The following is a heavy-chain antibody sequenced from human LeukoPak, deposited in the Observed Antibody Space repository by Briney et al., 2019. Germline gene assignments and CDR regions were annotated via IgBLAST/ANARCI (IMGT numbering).Heavy chain of an antibody. CDR2: ISWNSGSI. V-gene: IGHV3-9*01. CDR1: GFTFDDYA. J-gene: IGHJ4*02. Sequence: GRSLRLSCAASGFTFDDYAMHWVRQAPGKGLGWVSGISWNSGSIGYADSVKGRFTISRDNAKNSLYLQMNSLRAEDTALYYCAKGYYYDSSGYLDARNYFDYWGQGTLVTVSS. CDR3: AKGYYYDSSGYLDARNYFDY. D-gene: IGHD3-22*01.